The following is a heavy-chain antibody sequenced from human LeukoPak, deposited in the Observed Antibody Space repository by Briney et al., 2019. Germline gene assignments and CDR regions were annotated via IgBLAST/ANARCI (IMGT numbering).Heavy chain of an antibody. CDR2: INHSGST. CDR1: GGSFSGYY. Sequence: SETLSLTCAVYGGSFSGYYWSWIRQPPGKGLEWIGEINHSGSTNYNPSLKSRVTISVDTSKNQFSLKLSSVTAADTAVYYCARDGVAAGTGYWGQGTLVTVSS. D-gene: IGHD6-13*01. J-gene: IGHJ4*02. CDR3: ARDGVAAGTGY. V-gene: IGHV4-34*01.